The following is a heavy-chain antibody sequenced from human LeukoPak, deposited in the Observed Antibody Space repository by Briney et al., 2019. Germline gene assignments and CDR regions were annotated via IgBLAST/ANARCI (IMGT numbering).Heavy chain of an antibody. CDR1: GFTFSSYA. Sequence: GGSLRLSFAASGFTFSSYAMSWVRQAPGKGLEWVSRINTDGSSTSYADSVKGRFTISRDNSKNTLYLQMNSLRAEDTAVYYCARGLWFGEFPIWGQGTMVTVSS. D-gene: IGHD3-10*01. CDR2: INTDGSST. J-gene: IGHJ3*02. V-gene: IGHV3-74*01. CDR3: ARGLWFGEFPI.